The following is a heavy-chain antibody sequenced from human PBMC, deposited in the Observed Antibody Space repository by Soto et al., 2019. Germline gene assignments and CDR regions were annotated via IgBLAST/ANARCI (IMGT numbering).Heavy chain of an antibody. CDR3: ARGQGAAAGHSNIDY. D-gene: IGHD6-13*01. CDR2: IYDSGNT. Sequence: PSETLSLTCAVSGGSISGTTYSWSWIRQPPGKGLEWIGYIYDSGNTYYNPSLKSQFSISVDRSKNQFSLKLSSVTAADTAVYYCARGQGAAAGHSNIDYWGQGALVTVST. CDR1: GGSISGTTYS. J-gene: IGHJ4*02. V-gene: IGHV4-30-2*01.